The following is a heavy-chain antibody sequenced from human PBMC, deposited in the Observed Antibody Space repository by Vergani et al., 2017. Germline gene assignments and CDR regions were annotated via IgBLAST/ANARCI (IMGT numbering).Heavy chain of an antibody. Sequence: EVQLVQSGAEMKKPGESLKISCQTSGYSFNTYWIAWVRQRPEKGLEWMGAIFPDDSDTRYNPSFQGQVAISADRSTNIAYLQWSSLKASDSAMYYCARLSLPRITLNWFGPWGQGTLVTVSS. CDR1: GYSFNTYW. D-gene: IGHD3-10*01. CDR2: IFPDDSDT. V-gene: IGHV5-51*01. J-gene: IGHJ5*02. CDR3: ARLSLPRITLNWFGP.